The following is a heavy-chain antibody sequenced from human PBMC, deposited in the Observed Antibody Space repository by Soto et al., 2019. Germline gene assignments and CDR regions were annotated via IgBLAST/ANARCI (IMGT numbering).Heavy chain of an antibody. Sequence: EVQLVESGGGLVKPGGSLRLSCAASGFTFSSYSMNWVRQAPGKGLEWVSSISSSSSYLYYADTVQGPFNFSRDNAKNSLYLQMNSLRAEDTAVYYCAREESYYKGPGVAFDIWGQGTMVTVSS. CDR2: ISSSSSYL. V-gene: IGHV3-21*01. D-gene: IGHD1-26*01. J-gene: IGHJ3*02. CDR3: AREESYYKGPGVAFDI. CDR1: GFTFSSYS.